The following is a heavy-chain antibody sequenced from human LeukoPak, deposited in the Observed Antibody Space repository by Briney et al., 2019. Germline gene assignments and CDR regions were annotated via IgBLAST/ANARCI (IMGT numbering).Heavy chain of an antibody. CDR3: ARDGYDSSGYRDYYFDY. D-gene: IGHD3-22*01. V-gene: IGHV3-7*01. CDR2: IKQDGSEK. J-gene: IGHJ4*02. CDR1: GFTFSSYW. Sequence: GGSLRLSCAASGFTFSSYWMSWVRQAPGKGLEWVANIKQDGSEKYYVDSVKGRFTISRGNAKNSLYLQMNSLRAEDTAVYYCARDGYDSSGYRDYYFDYWGQGTLVTVSS.